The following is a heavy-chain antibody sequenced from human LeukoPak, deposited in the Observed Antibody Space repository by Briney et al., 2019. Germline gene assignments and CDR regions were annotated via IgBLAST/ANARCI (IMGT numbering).Heavy chain of an antibody. V-gene: IGHV3-30-3*01. CDR3: AREYYYDSSGYYLDAFDI. CDR2: ISYDGSNK. J-gene: IGHJ3*02. D-gene: IGHD3-22*01. Sequence: GRPLRLSCAASGFTFSSYAMHWVRQAPGKGLEWVAVISYDGSNKYYADSVKGRFTISRDNSKNTLYLQMNSLRAEDTAVYYCAREYYYDSSGYYLDAFDIWGQGTMVTVSS. CDR1: GFTFSSYA.